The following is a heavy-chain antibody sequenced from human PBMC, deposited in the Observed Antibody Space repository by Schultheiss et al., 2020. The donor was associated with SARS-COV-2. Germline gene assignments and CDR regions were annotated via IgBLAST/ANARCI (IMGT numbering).Heavy chain of an antibody. CDR3: ARDPQTGATSYSYYYYGMDV. Sequence: SVKVSCKASGGTFSSYAISWVRQAPGQGLEWMGGIIPIFGTANYAQRFQGRVTMTRDTSTSTVYMELSSLRSEDTAVYYCARDPQTGATSYSYYYYGMDVWGQGTTVTVSS. CDR1: GGTFSSYA. J-gene: IGHJ6*02. D-gene: IGHD1-26*01. V-gene: IGHV1-69*05. CDR2: IIPIFGTA.